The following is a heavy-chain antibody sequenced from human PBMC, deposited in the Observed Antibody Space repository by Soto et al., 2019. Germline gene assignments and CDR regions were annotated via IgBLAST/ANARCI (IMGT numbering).Heavy chain of an antibody. J-gene: IGHJ6*02. CDR1: GFTFSSYA. D-gene: IGHD1-26*01. V-gene: IGHV3-30*03. Sequence: PGGSLRLSCAASGFTFSSYAMHWVRQAPGKGLEWVALISYDGYSKWYADAVKGRFAISRDNSNNTLFLEMNSLRADDTAVYFCAAIREVDVWGQGTTVTVSS. CDR2: ISYDGYSK. CDR3: AAIREVDV.